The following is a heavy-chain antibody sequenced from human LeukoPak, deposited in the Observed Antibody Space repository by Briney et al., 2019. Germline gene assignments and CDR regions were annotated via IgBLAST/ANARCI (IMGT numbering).Heavy chain of an antibody. CDR2: IRYDGSNK. V-gene: IGHV3-30*02. CDR3: ARRDTIPYYYYYYMDV. CDR1: GFTFSSYG. Sequence: GGSLRLSCAASGFTFSSYGMHWVRQAPGKGLEWVAFIRYDGSNKYYADSVKGRFTISRDNSKNTLYLQMNSLRAEDTAVYYCARRDTIPYYYYYYMDVWGKGTTVTISS. J-gene: IGHJ6*03. D-gene: IGHD3-9*01.